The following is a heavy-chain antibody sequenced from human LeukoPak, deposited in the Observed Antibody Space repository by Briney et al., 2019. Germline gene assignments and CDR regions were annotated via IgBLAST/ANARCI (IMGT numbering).Heavy chain of an antibody. CDR3: ARRSRLGSSWYSDY. CDR2: MNPKSGNT. D-gene: IGHD6-13*01. CDR1: GYTFTRYD. V-gene: IGHV1-8*01. J-gene: IGHJ4*02. Sequence: GASVKVSCKASGYTFTRYDINWVRQATGQGLEWMGWMNPKSGNTGHAQKFQGRVTMTRNTSISTAYMELSSLRSEDTAVYYCARRSRLGSSWYSDYWGQGTLVTVSS.